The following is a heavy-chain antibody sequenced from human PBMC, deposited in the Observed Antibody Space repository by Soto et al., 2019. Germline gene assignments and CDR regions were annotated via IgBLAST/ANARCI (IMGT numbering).Heavy chain of an antibody. Sequence: GGSLRLSCAASGFTFSSYAMHWVRQAPGKGLEWVAVISYDGSNKYYADSVKGRFTISRDNSKNTLYLQMNSLRAEDTAVYYCARPTYTSYYYYGMDVWGQGTTVTVSS. CDR2: ISYDGSNK. D-gene: IGHD3-16*01. V-gene: IGHV3-30-3*01. CDR3: ARPTYTSYYYYGMDV. CDR1: GFTFSSYA. J-gene: IGHJ6*02.